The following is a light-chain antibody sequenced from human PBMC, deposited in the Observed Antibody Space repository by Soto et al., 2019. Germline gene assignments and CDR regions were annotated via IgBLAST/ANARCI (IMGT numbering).Light chain of an antibody. CDR2: TAS. CDR3: QQSHSSPLS. J-gene: IGKJ4*01. CDR1: QSISRN. V-gene: IGKV1-39*01. Sequence: IQMTQSPSSLSASVGDRVTITCRASQSISRNLNWYQQKPGKAPELLIYTASNLQSGVPSRFSGSGSGIDFALTISSLQPEDSAVYYCQQSHSSPLSFGGGAKVEFK.